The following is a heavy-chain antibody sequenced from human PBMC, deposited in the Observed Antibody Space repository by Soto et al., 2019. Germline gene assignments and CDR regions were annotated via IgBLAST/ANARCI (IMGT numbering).Heavy chain of an antibody. D-gene: IGHD3-16*01. Sequence: SETLSLTCTVSGGSINNYYWAWIRQPPGKGLEWIGYVYYTGTTSYNPSLKSRVTISVDTSRNQISLKLSSVTAADTAFYYCASLGAYHPDIDTRGLDTLLTVSS. CDR3: ASLGAYHPDIDT. V-gene: IGHV4-59*08. CDR2: VYYTGTT. CDR1: GGSINNYY. J-gene: IGHJ5*02.